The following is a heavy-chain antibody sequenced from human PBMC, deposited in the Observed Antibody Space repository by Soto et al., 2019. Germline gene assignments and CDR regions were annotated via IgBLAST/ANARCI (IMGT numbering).Heavy chain of an antibody. D-gene: IGHD3-16*01. J-gene: IGHJ6*02. V-gene: IGHV3-43*01. CDR1: GFRFDEYN. CDR3: ARETLSYGSALDV. CDR2: ITWNGANT. Sequence: LRLSCAASGFRFDEYNIHWVRQAPGKGLEWVSLITWNGANTYYADSVKGRFTVSRDGTTKSVSLQMTSLKREDTGLYYCARETLSYGSALDVWGQGTTVTVSS.